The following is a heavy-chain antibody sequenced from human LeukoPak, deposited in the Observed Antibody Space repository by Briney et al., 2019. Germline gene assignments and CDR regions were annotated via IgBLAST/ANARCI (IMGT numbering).Heavy chain of an antibody. V-gene: IGHV4-30-2*01. Sequence: SQTLSLTCAVSGGSLSSGYYWSWIRQPPGKGLEWIGYIYHSGTTYYNPSLKSRVTISVDTSKNQFSLKLSSVTAADTAVYYCARGLGVAGTPMGFDYWGQGTLVTVSS. CDR2: IYHSGTT. D-gene: IGHD6-19*01. CDR1: GGSLSSGYY. J-gene: IGHJ4*02. CDR3: ARGLGVAGTPMGFDY.